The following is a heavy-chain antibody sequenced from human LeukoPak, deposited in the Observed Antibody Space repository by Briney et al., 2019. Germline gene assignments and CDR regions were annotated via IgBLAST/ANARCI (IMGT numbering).Heavy chain of an antibody. CDR3: AKTLYLNYYDTSGYYYHLDY. V-gene: IGHV3-23*01. CDR1: GFTFSSYA. J-gene: IGHJ4*02. Sequence: GGSLRLSCAASGFTFSSYAMNWVRQAPGKGLEWVSAISGSGGSTFYTDSVKGRFTFSRDNSKNTLYLQMNSLRAEDTAVYYCAKTLYLNYYDTSGYYYHLDYWGQGTLVTVSS. D-gene: IGHD3-22*01. CDR2: ISGSGGST.